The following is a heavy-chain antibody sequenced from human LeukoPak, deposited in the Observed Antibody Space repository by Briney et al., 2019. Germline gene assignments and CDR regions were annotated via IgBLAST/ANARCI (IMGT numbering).Heavy chain of an antibody. J-gene: IGHJ3*02. CDR2: FDPEDGET. D-gene: IGHD5-24*01. CDR1: GYTLTELS. Sequence: ASVKVSCKVSGYTLTELSMHWVPQAPGKGLEWMGGFDPEDGETIYAQKFQGRVTMTEDTSTDTAYMELSSLRSEDTAVYYCATATPRDGYNYNAFDIWGQGTMVTVSS. V-gene: IGHV1-24*01. CDR3: ATATPRDGYNYNAFDI.